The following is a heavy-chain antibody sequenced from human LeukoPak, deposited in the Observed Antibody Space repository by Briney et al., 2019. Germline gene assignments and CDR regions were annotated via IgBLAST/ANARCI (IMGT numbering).Heavy chain of an antibody. J-gene: IGHJ4*02. Sequence: GGSLRLSCSVSGFTFSSYGMHWVRQAPGKGMEHVSAISSKGGSTYYADSVPRRFTISTHTSTTTLYLQMSRLTGPDTAVYYCVKERCGTCNFDYWGQGTLVTVSS. CDR3: VKERCGTCNFDY. D-gene: IGHD1-26*01. V-gene: IGHV3-64D*06. CDR2: ISSKGGST. CDR1: GFTFSSYG.